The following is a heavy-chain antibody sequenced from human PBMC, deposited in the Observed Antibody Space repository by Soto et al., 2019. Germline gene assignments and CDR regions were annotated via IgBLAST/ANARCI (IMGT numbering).Heavy chain of an antibody. CDR3: ARDPGWGSLDY. CDR1: GFTFSSSW. D-gene: IGHD7-27*01. Sequence: EAQLVESGGGLVQPGGSLRLSCAASGFTFSSSWMSWVRQAPGKRLEWVDDINHVGSEILYVDSVKGRFTVSRDNTKNSVYLQMNSLRVEDTALYYCARDPGWGSLDYWGLGTLVTVSS. CDR2: INHVGSEI. V-gene: IGHV3-7*01. J-gene: IGHJ4*02.